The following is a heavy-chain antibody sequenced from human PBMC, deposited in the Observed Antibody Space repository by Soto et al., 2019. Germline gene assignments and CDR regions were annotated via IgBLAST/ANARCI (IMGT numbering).Heavy chain of an antibody. V-gene: IGHV3-21*01. D-gene: IGHD6-19*01. J-gene: IGHJ6*02. CDR2: ISSSSSYI. CDR3: ARDKQWLVRGYYYGMDV. Sequence: PGGSLRLSCADSGFNFSSYSMNWVRQAPGKGLEWVSSISSSSSYIYYADSVKGRFTISRDNAKNSLYLQMNSVRAEDTAVYYCARDKQWLVRGYYYGMDVWGQGTTVTVSS. CDR1: GFNFSSYS.